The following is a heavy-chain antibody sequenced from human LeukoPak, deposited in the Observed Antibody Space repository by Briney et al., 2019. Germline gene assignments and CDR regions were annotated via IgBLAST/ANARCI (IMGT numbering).Heavy chain of an antibody. Sequence: AGGSLRLSCAASGFAFSSYWMSWVRQAPGKGLEWVANIKQDGSEKDYVDSVKGRFTISRDNAKNSLYLQMDSLRAEDTAMYYCARGGSWGSFDYCGQGTLVTVSS. CDR2: IKQDGSEK. V-gene: IGHV3-7*01. CDR1: GFAFSSYW. CDR3: ARGGSWGSFDY. D-gene: IGHD6-13*01. J-gene: IGHJ4*02.